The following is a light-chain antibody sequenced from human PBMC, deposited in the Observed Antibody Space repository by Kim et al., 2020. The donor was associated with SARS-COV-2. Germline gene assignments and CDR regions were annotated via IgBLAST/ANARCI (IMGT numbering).Light chain of an antibody. J-gene: IGLJ3*02. V-gene: IGLV2-11*01. Sequence: QSALTQPRSVSGSPRQSVAISCTGTSSDVGGYNYVSWYQQHPGKAPKFMIYDVSKRPSGVPDRFSGSKSGNTASLTISGLQAEDEADYYCCSYAGSSWVFGGGTQLTVL. CDR1: SSDVGGYNY. CDR3: CSYAGSSWV. CDR2: DVS.